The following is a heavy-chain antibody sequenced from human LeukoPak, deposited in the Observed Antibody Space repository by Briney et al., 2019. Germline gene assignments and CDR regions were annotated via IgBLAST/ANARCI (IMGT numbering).Heavy chain of an antibody. J-gene: IGHJ5*02. CDR1: GYTFIGYY. D-gene: IGHD3-16*01. Sequence: KPRPSVKASCKAAGYTFIGYYMHWVRQAPGQGLEWMGWIKPNSGGTNYAQKCQGRVTMTRDTSISTAYMELSRLRSDDTAMYYCARSYYDYAWGPNNCFDPWGQGTLVTVSS. V-gene: IGHV1-2*02. CDR2: IKPNSGGT. CDR3: ARSYYDYAWGPNNCFDP.